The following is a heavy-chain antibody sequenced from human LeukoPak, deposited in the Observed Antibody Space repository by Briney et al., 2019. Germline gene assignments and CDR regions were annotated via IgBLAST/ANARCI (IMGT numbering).Heavy chain of an antibody. CDR3: ARGRYYDSSGYYPYYYYYYMDV. CDR1: GGSLSSYY. CDR2: IYYSGST. D-gene: IGHD3-22*01. V-gene: IGHV4-59*01. J-gene: IGHJ6*03. Sequence: SETLSLTCTVSGGSLSSYYWSWIRQPPGKGLEWIGYIYYSGSTNYNPSLKSRVTISVDTSKNQFSLKLSSVTAADTAVYYCARGRYYDSSGYYPYYYYYYMDVWGKGTTVTVSS.